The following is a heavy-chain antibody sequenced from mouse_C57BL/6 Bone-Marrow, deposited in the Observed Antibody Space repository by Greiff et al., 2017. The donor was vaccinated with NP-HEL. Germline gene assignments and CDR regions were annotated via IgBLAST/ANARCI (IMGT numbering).Heavy chain of an antibody. V-gene: IGHV1-47*01. CDR1: GYTFTTYP. J-gene: IGHJ2*01. CDR2: FHPYNDDT. D-gene: IGHD2-1*01. Sequence: QVQLQQSGAELVKPGASVKMSCKASGYTFTTYPIEWVKQNHGKSLEWIGNFHPYNDDTEYNGKFKNKATLTVEKSSSTVYLELSRVTSDDSSVYYGARGGNYWYYFDYWGQGTTLTVSA. CDR3: ARGGNYWYYFDY.